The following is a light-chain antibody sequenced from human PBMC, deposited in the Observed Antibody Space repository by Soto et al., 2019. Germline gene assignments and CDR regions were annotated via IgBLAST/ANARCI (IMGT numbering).Light chain of an antibody. CDR1: QSVSSSY. J-gene: IGKJ1*01. CDR3: QQRTYWPWT. CDR2: GAS. Sequence: IVLTQSPGTLSLSVGERATLSCRASQSVSSSYLAWYQQKPGQAPRLLIYGASSRATGIPDRFSGSVSGTDFTLTISNLEPEDFAVYYCQQRTYWPWTFGQGTKVDIK. V-gene: IGKV3D-20*02.